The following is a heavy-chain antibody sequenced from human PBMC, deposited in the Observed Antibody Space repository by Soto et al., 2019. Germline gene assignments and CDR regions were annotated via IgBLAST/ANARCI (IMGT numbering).Heavy chain of an antibody. J-gene: IGHJ6*02. CDR1: GFTFNYYP. D-gene: IGHD6-19*01. CDR3: ARLPGALVAVLYIYPLDGREAMSDVDV. Sequence: QMQLVESGGGVVQPGESLRLSCAASGFTFNYYPMHWVRQTPGKGLEWVAVISFDGSNKYYADSVKGRFTISRDNSKNMLYLKMNSLRAEDAAVSYCARLPGALVAVLYIYPLDGREAMSDVDVWGQGTTVSVSS. V-gene: IGHV3-30-3*01. CDR2: ISFDGSNK.